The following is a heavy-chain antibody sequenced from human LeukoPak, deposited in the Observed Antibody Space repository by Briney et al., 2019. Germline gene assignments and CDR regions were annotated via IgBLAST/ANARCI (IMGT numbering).Heavy chain of an antibody. D-gene: IGHD3-16*02. CDR3: ANAMITFGGVIVNPFDY. V-gene: IGHV3-23*01. J-gene: IGHJ4*02. Sequence: PGGSLRLSCAASGFTFSSYAMSWVRQAPGKGLEWVSAISGSGGSTYYADSVKGRFTISRDNSKNTLYLQMNSLRAEDTAVYYCANAMITFGGVIVNPFDYWGQGTLVTVSS. CDR2: ISGSGGST. CDR1: GFTFSSYA.